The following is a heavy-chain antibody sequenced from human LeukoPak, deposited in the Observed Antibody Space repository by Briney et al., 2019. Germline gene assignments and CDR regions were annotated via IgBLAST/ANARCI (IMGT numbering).Heavy chain of an antibody. J-gene: IGHJ3*02. CDR2: INSDGSDT. CDR3: ARARMVRGVLTGAIDI. Sequence: GGSLRLSCAASGFTFSPYWMHWVRQVPGKGLVWVSRINSDGSDTTYADSVKGRFTISRDNAKNTLYLEMNSLRVEDTAVYYCARARMVRGVLTGAIDIWGQGTMVTVSS. V-gene: IGHV3-74*01. D-gene: IGHD3-10*01. CDR1: GFTFSPYW.